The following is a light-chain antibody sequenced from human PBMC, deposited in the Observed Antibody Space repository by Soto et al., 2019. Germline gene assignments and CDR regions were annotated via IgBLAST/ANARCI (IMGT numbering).Light chain of an antibody. CDR1: QYINTR. CDR2: QTS. Sequence: EIVLTQSPATLSSFPGDRVTLSFMASQYINTRLAWYQHRPGQAPRLLIYQTSIRAAGIPARFSASGSGTDFTLTISDVQPEDFALYYCHQRQSWPRTFGQGTKVDI. V-gene: IGKV3-11*01. CDR3: HQRQSWPRT. J-gene: IGKJ1*01.